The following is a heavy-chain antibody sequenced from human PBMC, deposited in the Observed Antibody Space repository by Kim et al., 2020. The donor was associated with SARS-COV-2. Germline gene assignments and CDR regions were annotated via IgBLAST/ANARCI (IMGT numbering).Heavy chain of an antibody. V-gene: IGHV1-18*01. CDR1: GYTFTSYG. Sequence: ASVKVSCKASGYTFTSYGFSWVRQAPGQGLEWMGWINTYNGNTNYAQKFQGRVTMTTDTSTSTAYMELRSLRSDDTAVYYCARDPLTPGWVPTFYFDYWGQGTLVTVSS. J-gene: IGHJ4*02. D-gene: IGHD1-26*01. CDR3: ARDPLTPGWVPTFYFDY. CDR2: INTYNGNT.